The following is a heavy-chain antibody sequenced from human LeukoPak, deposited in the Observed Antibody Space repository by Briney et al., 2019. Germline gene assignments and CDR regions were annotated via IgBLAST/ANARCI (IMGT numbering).Heavy chain of an antibody. J-gene: IGHJ4*02. CDR2: IRDNTFGGTT. D-gene: IGHD1-26*01. V-gene: IGHV3-15*01. CDR1: GFTFSSYA. CDR3: TTDLRWERHLVLDY. Sequence: PGGSLRLSCAASGFTFSSYAMSWVRQAPGKGLEWVGRIRDNTFGGTTDYAAPVKGRFTISRDDSKNTLYLQINSLKNEDTGVYYCTTDLRWERHLVLDYWGQGTLVTVSS.